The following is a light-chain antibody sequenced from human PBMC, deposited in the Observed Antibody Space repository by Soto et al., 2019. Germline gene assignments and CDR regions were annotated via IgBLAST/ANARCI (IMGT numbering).Light chain of an antibody. CDR3: QQYNSYPT. CDR2: KAS. CDR1: QSISSW. J-gene: IGKJ1*01. Sequence: DIQMTQSPSTLSASLGDRVTITCRASQSISSWLAWYQQKPGKAPKLLIYKASSLESGVTSRFSGSGAGTEFTLTISRLQPDDVAAYYCQQYNSYPTFGQGTKVEIK. V-gene: IGKV1-5*03.